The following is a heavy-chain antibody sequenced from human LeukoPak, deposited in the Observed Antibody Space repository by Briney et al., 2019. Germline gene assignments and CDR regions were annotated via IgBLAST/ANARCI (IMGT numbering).Heavy chain of an antibody. D-gene: IGHD6-19*01. V-gene: IGHV3-30*03. CDR3: VRSGVAGMFKYMDV. J-gene: IGHJ6*03. Sequence: GGSLRLSCAASGFTFSTYSMNWVRQASGKGLEWVAVISYDGSNKYYADSVKGRFTISRDNSKNTLYLQMNSLRAEDTAVYYCVRSGVAGMFKYMDVWGKGTTVTVSS. CDR1: GFTFSTYS. CDR2: ISYDGSNK.